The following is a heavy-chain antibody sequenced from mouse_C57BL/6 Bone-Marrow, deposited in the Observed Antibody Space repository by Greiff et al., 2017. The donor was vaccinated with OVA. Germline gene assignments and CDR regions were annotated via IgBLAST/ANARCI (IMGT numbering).Heavy chain of an antibody. D-gene: IGHD2-3*01. Sequence: VQLQESGAELARPGASVKLSCKASGYTFTSYGISWVKQRTGQGLEWIGEIYPRSGNTYYNEKFKGKATLTADKSSSTAYMELRSLTSEDSAVYFCARDGHWYFDVWGTGTTVTVSS. V-gene: IGHV1-81*01. CDR1: GYTFTSYG. J-gene: IGHJ1*03. CDR2: IYPRSGNT. CDR3: ARDGHWYFDV.